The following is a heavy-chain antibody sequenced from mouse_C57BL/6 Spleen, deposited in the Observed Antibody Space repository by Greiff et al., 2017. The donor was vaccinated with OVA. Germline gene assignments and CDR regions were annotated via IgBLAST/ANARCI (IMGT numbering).Heavy chain of an antibody. CDR2: IWSGGST. Sequence: QVQLQQSGPGLVQPSQSLSITCTVSGFSLTSYGVHWVRQSPGKGLEWLGVIWSGGSTDYNAAFISRLSISKDNSKSQVFFKMNSLQADDTAIYYCARGGIYDGYYGIAYWGQGTLVTVSA. D-gene: IGHD2-3*01. J-gene: IGHJ3*01. V-gene: IGHV2-2*01. CDR1: GFSLTSYG. CDR3: ARGGIYDGYYGIAY.